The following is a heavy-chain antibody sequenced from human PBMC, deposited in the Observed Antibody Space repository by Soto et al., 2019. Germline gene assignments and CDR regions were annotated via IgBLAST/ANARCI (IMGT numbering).Heavy chain of an antibody. Sequence: DSVKVSCKPSGYTFSNYGITWVRQAPGQPLEWLGWISLYSDGTNYAQKFQGRVSMTTDTSTTTAYMELRSLRSDDTAVYYCARVVPGAEAWFDPWGQGSLVTVSS. D-gene: IGHD2-2*01. V-gene: IGHV1-18*01. J-gene: IGHJ5*02. CDR3: ARVVPGAEAWFDP. CDR2: ISLYSDGT. CDR1: GYTFSNYG.